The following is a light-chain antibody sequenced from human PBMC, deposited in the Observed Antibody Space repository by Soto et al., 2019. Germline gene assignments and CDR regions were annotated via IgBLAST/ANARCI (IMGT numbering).Light chain of an antibody. CDR3: AAWDDTRSAWV. V-gene: IGLV1-44*01. CDR2: STN. CDR1: TSNIGSNT. J-gene: IGLJ3*02. Sequence: QSVLTQPPSVSGTPGQRVTISCSGSTSNIGSNTVHWYQQRPGTAPKVLMYSTNQRPSGVPERFSGSKSGTSASLAISGLQSADDADYFCAAWDDTRSAWVFGGGTKLTVL.